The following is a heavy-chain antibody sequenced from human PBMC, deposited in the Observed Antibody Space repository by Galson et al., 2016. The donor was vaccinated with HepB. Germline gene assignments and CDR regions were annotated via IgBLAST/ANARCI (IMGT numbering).Heavy chain of an antibody. D-gene: IGHD6-13*01. J-gene: IGHJ4*02. CDR1: GFTFIGYW. V-gene: IGHV3-23*01. Sequence: SLRLSCAASGFTFIGYWMHWVRQAPGKGLEWVSGISGSGVGTFYADSVKGRFTISRDNSKNTLYLQMNSLKAEDTAVYYCASRVSFDYWGQGTLVTVSS. CDR3: ASRVSFDY. CDR2: ISGSGVGT.